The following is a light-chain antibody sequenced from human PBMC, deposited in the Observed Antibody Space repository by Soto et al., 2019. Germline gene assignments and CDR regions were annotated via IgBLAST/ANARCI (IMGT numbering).Light chain of an antibody. J-gene: IGLJ1*01. CDR3: QVWHSYSGHVV. V-gene: IGLV3-21*04. CDR2: YGS. CDR1: NIGSKS. Sequence: ELTQPPSVSVAPGKTARIARGTNNIGSKSVHWSQKKPGQAPVLVIYYGSDRPPGIPVRFSGSNSGNTATLTISRGEAGDEADYDCQVWHSYSGHVVFGAGTKLTVL.